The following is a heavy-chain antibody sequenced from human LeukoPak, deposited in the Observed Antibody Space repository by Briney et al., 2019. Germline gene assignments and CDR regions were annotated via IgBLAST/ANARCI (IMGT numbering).Heavy chain of an antibody. Sequence: PSETLSLTCTVSGGSISSYYWSWIRQPAGKGLEWIGRLHTSGSTNYNPSLKSRVTMSVDTSKNQFSLKVSSVTASDTAVYYCARVGPYIEVDPWGQGTLVIVSS. CDR2: LHTSGST. V-gene: IGHV4-4*07. D-gene: IGHD5-12*01. CDR3: ARVGPYIEVDP. CDR1: GGSISSYY. J-gene: IGHJ5*02.